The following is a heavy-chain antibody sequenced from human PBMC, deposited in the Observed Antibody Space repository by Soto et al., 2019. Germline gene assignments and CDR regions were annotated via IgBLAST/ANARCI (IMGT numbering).Heavy chain of an antibody. CDR1: GGSISSGGYA. Sequence: QLQLQESGSGLVKPSQTLSLTCAVSGGSISSGGYAWNWIRQPPGKGLEWIGYIYHSGYTSYNPSPXSXVTLSVDKSKNQSPLKLSFVTAADTAVYYCARDSLTGNYFDPWGQGTLVTVSS. J-gene: IGHJ5*02. CDR3: ARDSLTGNYFDP. D-gene: IGHD1-7*01. CDR2: IYHSGYT. V-gene: IGHV4-30-2*01.